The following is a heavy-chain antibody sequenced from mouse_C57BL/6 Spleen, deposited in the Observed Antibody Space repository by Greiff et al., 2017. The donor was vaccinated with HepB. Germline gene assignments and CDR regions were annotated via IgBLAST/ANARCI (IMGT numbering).Heavy chain of an antibody. Sequence: ESGPGLVKPSQSLSLTCSVTGYSITSGYYWNWIRQFPGNKLEWMGYISYDGSNNYNPSLKNRISITRDTSKNQFFLKLNSVTTEDTATYYCARVSNYYFDYWGQGTTLTVSS. J-gene: IGHJ2*01. CDR2: ISYDGSN. V-gene: IGHV3-6*01. CDR1: GYSITSGYY. D-gene: IGHD2-5*01. CDR3: ARVSNYYFDY.